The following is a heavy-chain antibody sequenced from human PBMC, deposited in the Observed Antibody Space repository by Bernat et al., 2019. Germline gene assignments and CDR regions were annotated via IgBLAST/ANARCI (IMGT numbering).Heavy chain of an antibody. CDR3: AKAGDDILSFYYYYMDV. CDR2: ISYDGSNK. D-gene: IGHD3-9*01. Sequence: QVQLVESGGGVVQPGRSLRLSCAASGFTFSSYGMHWVRQAPGKGLEWVAVISYDGSNKYYADSVKGRFTISRDNPKNTLYLQMNSLRAEDTAVYYCAKAGDDILSFYYYYMDVWGKGTTVTVSS. J-gene: IGHJ6*03. V-gene: IGHV3-30*18. CDR1: GFTFSSYG.